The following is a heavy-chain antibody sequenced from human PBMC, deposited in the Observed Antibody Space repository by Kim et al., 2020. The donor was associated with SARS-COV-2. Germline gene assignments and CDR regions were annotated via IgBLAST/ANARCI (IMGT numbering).Heavy chain of an antibody. CDR2: IYYSGST. CDR3: AREAGSGYYPPAVDY. CDR1: GGSISSGGYY. J-gene: IGHJ4*02. D-gene: IGHD3-22*01. V-gene: IGHV4-31*03. Sequence: SETLSLTCTVSGGSISSGGYYWSWIRQHPGKGLEWIGYIYYSGSTYYNPSLKSRVTISVDTSKNQFSLKLSSVTAADTAVYYCAREAGSGYYPPAVDYWGQGTLVTVSS.